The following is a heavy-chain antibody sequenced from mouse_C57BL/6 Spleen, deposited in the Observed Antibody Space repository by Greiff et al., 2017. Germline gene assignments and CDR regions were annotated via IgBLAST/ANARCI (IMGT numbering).Heavy chain of an antibody. V-gene: IGHV1-50*01. CDR2: IDPSDSYT. J-gene: IGHJ4*01. Sequence: VQLQQSGAELAKPGASVKLSCKASGYTFTSYWMQWVKQRPGQGLEWIGEIDPSDSYTNYNQKFKGKATLTVDTSSSTAYMQLSSLTSEDSAVYYGARTEGYAMDYWGQGTSVTVSS. CDR1: GYTFTSYW. CDR3: ARTEGYAMDY.